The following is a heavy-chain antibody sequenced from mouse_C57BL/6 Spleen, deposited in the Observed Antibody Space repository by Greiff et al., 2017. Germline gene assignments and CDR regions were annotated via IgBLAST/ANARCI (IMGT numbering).Heavy chain of an antibody. D-gene: IGHD2-3*01. CDR3: TRHYDGYYYAMDY. Sequence: VKLVESGAELVRPGASVTLSCKASGYTFTDYEMHWVKQTPVHGLEWIGAIDPETGGTAYNQKFKGKAILTADKSSSTAYMELRSLTSEDSAVYYCTRHYDGYYYAMDYWGQGTSVTVSS. V-gene: IGHV1-15*01. J-gene: IGHJ4*01. CDR2: IDPETGGT. CDR1: GYTFTDYE.